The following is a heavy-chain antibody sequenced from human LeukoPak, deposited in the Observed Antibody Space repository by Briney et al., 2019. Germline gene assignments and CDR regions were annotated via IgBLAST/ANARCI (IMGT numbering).Heavy chain of an antibody. CDR1: GFTFSSYA. Sequence: GGSLRLSCAASGFTFSSYAMHWVRQAPGKGLEWVAVISYDGSNKYYADSVKGRFTISRDNSKNTLYLQMNSLRADDTAVYYCARGPPSSSWSDTRFDYWGQGTLVTVSS. CDR3: ARGPPSSSWSDTRFDY. V-gene: IGHV3-30*04. D-gene: IGHD6-13*01. CDR2: ISYDGSNK. J-gene: IGHJ4*02.